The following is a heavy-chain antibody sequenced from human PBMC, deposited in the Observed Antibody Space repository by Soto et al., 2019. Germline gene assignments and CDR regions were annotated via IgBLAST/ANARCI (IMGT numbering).Heavy chain of an antibody. CDR3: VKDPVPYNGKWDWFDS. CDR1: RFTFSDFA. V-gene: IGHV3-23*01. D-gene: IGHD1-20*01. J-gene: IGHJ5*01. CDR2: IGGGGTDT. Sequence: DVQLLESGGGLVQPGGSLTLSCAASRFTFSDFAMSWVRQAPGKGLEWVSSIGGGGTDTYYADSVKGRFTISRDNSKNTLYLQMDSLRDDVTAVYYFVKDPVPYNGKWDWFDSWGQGTLVIVFS.